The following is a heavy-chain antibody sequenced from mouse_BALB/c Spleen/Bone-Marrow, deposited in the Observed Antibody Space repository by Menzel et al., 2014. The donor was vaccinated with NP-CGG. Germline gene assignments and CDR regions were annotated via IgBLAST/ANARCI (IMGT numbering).Heavy chain of an antibody. J-gene: IGHJ1*01. CDR2: IYPSDSYT. V-gene: IGHV1-59*01. CDR1: GYTFTSYW. Sequence: VQVVESGADLVRPGASVKLSCKASGYTFTSYWINWVKQRPGQGLEWIGNIYPSDSYTNYNQKFRDKATLTVDTSSSTAYMQLSSPPSEDSAVYYCTRQDYYGNSYWYFDVWGAGTTVTVSS. CDR3: TRQDYYGNSYWYFDV. D-gene: IGHD1-1*01.